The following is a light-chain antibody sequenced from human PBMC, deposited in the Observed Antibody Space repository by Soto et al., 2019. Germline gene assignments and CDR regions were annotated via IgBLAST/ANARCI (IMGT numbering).Light chain of an antibody. V-gene: IGLV2-8*01. J-gene: IGLJ3*02. Sequence: QSVLTQPPSASGSPGQSVAISCTGTSSDVGGYNYVSWYKQHPGKAPEVMIYEVSKRPSGVPDRFSGSKSGNTASLTVSGLQAEDEADYYCSSYTGSNYWVFGGGTKLTVL. CDR1: SSDVGGYNY. CDR3: SSYTGSNYWV. CDR2: EVS.